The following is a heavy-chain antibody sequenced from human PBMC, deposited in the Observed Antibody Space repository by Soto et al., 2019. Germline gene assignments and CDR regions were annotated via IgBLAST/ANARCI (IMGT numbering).Heavy chain of an antibody. J-gene: IGHJ3*02. Sequence: GGSLRLSCAASGFTFSSYWMSWVRQAPGKGLEWVANIKQDGSEKYYVDSVKGRFTISRDNAKNSRYLQMNSLRAEDTAVYYCARELRVYAFGGVRGSCAFDIWGQGTMVTVSS. CDR1: GFTFSSYW. D-gene: IGHD3-16*01. V-gene: IGHV3-7*01. CDR3: ARELRVYAFGGVRGSCAFDI. CDR2: IKQDGSEK.